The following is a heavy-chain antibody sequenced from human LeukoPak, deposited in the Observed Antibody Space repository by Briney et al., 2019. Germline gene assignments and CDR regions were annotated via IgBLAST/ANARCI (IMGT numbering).Heavy chain of an antibody. Sequence: PSETLSLTCTVSGGSISSGDYYWSWIRQPPGKGLEWIGYIYYSGSTYYNPSLKSRVTIPVDTSKNQFSLKLSSVTAADPAVYYCAREGGMIRGVHAQKDYYYGMDVWGQGTTVTVSS. CDR3: AREGGMIRGVHAQKDYYYGMDV. CDR1: GGSISSGDYY. CDR2: IYYSGST. D-gene: IGHD3-10*01. V-gene: IGHV4-30-4*01. J-gene: IGHJ6*02.